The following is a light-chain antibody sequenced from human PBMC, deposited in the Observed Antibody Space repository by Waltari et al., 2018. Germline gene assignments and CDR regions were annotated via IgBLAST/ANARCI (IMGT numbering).Light chain of an antibody. J-gene: IGKJ1*01. CDR3: QQYGSSPRT. CDR2: GAS. V-gene: IGKV3-20*01. Sequence: EIVLTQSPGTLSLSPGERAPLSRRASHSVSSSYLAGYQQKPGQAPRLPIYGASSRATGIPDRFSGSGSGTDFTLTISRLEPEDFAVYYCQQYGSSPRTFGQGTKVEIK. CDR1: HSVSSSY.